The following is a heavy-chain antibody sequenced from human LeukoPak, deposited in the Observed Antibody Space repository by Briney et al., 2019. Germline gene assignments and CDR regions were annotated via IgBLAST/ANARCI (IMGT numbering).Heavy chain of an antibody. Sequence: GSLRLSCAASGFTFSSYGMHWVRPAPGKGLAWVALIWYDGTNKYYADSVKGRFTISRDNAKNSLYLQMNSLRAEDTAVYYCARDSYNYYDSSGYYYSKDYWGQGTLVTVSS. CDR2: IWYDGTNK. CDR1: GFTFSSYG. D-gene: IGHD3-22*01. V-gene: IGHV3-33*01. CDR3: ARDSYNYYDSSGYYYSKDY. J-gene: IGHJ4*02.